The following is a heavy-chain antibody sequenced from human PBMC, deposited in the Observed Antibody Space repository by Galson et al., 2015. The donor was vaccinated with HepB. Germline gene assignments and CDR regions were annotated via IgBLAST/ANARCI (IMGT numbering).Heavy chain of an antibody. D-gene: IGHD2-15*01. Sequence: SLRLSCAASGFRFSNYCMHWVRQAPGKGLEWVAVISIDRTNQYYADSVKGRSTISRDDSKATEYLQMKSLRPEDTAAYYCSEDTRVGCCDWIDYWGQGTLVIVSS. CDR1: GFRFSNYC. J-gene: IGHJ4*02. V-gene: IGHV3-30*18. CDR2: ISIDRTNQ. CDR3: SEDTRVGCCDWIDY.